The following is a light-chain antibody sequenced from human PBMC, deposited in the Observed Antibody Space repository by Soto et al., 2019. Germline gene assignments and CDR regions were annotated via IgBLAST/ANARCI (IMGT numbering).Light chain of an antibody. V-gene: IGKV3-20*01. CDR1: QSVSSCH. CDR3: QQYDSSPLT. J-gene: IGKJ4*01. Sequence: ELVLTQSPATLSLSPGERATLSCRASQSVSSCHLACYHHKPGQAPRLLIYGASSRATGIPDRFSGSGSGTDFTSTISRLEPEDFAVYYWQQYDSSPLTFGGGTKVEIK. CDR2: GAS.